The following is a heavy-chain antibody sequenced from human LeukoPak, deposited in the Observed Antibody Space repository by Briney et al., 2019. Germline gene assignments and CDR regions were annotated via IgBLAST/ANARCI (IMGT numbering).Heavy chain of an antibody. D-gene: IGHD3-22*01. Sequence: GGSLRLSCAASGFTFSSHGMNWVRQAPGKGLEWVSGIRGDGVTTYYADSVKGRFTISRDNSKNTLYLQMNSLRAEDTALYYCERDNPHYYDSSGYYHAFDIWGQGTMVTVSS. CDR3: ERDNPHYYDSSGYYHAFDI. J-gene: IGHJ3*02. CDR2: IRGDGVTT. CDR1: GFTFSSHG. V-gene: IGHV3-23*01.